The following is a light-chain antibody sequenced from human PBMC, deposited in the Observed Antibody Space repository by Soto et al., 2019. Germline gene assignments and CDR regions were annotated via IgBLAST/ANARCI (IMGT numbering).Light chain of an antibody. Sequence: EIVMTQFPDTLSVSPGERATLSCGASQSVSSNLAWYQQKPGQAPRLLIFDASTRATGIPARFSGSGSGTEFTLTISSLQSEDFAVYYCQQYNNWPSWTFGQGTKVEVK. V-gene: IGKV3-15*01. CDR2: DAS. J-gene: IGKJ1*01. CDR3: QQYNNWPSWT. CDR1: QSVSSN.